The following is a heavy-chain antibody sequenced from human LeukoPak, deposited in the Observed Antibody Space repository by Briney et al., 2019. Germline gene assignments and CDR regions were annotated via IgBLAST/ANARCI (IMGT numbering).Heavy chain of an antibody. Sequence: SETLSLTCAVYGGSFNGYYWTWIRQPPGKGLEWIGEINHSGSADYNPSLKSRVTISLDTSKNQFSLKLRSVTAADTAVYYCASRGDPRSSGYYHATNYYGMDVWGQGTTVTVSS. D-gene: IGHD3-22*01. J-gene: IGHJ6*02. CDR1: GGSFNGYY. V-gene: IGHV4-34*01. CDR2: INHSGSA. CDR3: ASRGDPRSSGYYHATNYYGMDV.